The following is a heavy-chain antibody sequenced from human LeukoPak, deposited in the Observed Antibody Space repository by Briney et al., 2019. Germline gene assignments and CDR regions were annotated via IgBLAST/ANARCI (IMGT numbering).Heavy chain of an antibody. CDR2: ISSGGTYE. J-gene: IGHJ4*02. V-gene: IGHV3-30*01. CDR1: AFIFSNYA. CDR3: ARDSTYYYDSGSSGPHYFDN. Sequence: GKCLRLSCPPSAFIFSNYAMRWARHAPGNGIEWVSLISSGGTYEYYADSVKGRFTISTDNSKNTLYLQLNSLRAEDTAVYYCARDSTYYYDSGSSGPHYFDNWGQGTLVTVSS. D-gene: IGHD3-10*01.